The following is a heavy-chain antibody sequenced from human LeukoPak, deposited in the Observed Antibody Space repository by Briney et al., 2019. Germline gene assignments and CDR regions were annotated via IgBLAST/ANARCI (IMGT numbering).Heavy chain of an antibody. CDR2: INHSGGT. CDR1: GGSFSGYY. Sequence: SETLSLTCAVYGGSFSGYYWSWIRQPPGKGLEWIGEINHSGGTNYNPSLKSRVTISVDTSKNQFSLKLSSVTAADTAVYYCARPRFGRPTGGRYFDYWGQGTLVTVSS. J-gene: IGHJ4*02. CDR3: ARPRFGRPTGGRYFDY. D-gene: IGHD3-10*01. V-gene: IGHV4-34*01.